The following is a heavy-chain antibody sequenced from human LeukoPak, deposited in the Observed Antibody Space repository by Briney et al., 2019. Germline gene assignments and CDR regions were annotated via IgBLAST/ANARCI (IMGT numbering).Heavy chain of an antibody. CDR3: ARDSTYYYDSSGYYYPATQFDY. Sequence: PGGSLRLSCAASGFTFSSYGMHWVRQAPGKGLEWVAFIRYDGSNKYYADSVKGRFTISRDNSKNTLYLQMNSLRAEDTAVYYCARDSTYYYDSSGYYYPATQFDYWGQGTLVTVSS. CDR2: IRYDGSNK. V-gene: IGHV3-30*02. D-gene: IGHD3-22*01. CDR1: GFTFSSYG. J-gene: IGHJ4*02.